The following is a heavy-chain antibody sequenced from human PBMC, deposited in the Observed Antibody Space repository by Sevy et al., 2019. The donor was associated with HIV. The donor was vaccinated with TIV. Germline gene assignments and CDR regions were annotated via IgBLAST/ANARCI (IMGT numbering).Heavy chain of an antibody. Sequence: GGSLRLSCAASGFTFSSYGMHWVRQAPGKGLEWEAVIWYDGSNKNYADSVKGRFTISRDNSKNTLSLQMNSLRAEDTAVYYCERDNRSVGATLDYWGQGTLVTVSS. CDR2: IWYDGSNK. V-gene: IGHV3-33*01. J-gene: IGHJ4*02. CDR3: ERDNRSVGATLDY. CDR1: GFTFSSYG. D-gene: IGHD1-26*01.